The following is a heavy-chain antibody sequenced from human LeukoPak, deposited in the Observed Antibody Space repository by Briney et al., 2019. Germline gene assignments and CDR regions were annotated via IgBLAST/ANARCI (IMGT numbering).Heavy chain of an antibody. CDR1: GFTFSSYA. D-gene: IGHD3-9*01. J-gene: IGHJ4*02. Sequence: GGSLRLSCAASGFTFSSYAMSWVRQAPGKGLEWVSAISVSGGSTYYADSVKGRFTISRDNSKNTLYLQMNSLRAEDTAVYYCAKVQSDWLLIYYFDYWGQGALVTVSS. CDR2: ISVSGGST. V-gene: IGHV3-23*01. CDR3: AKVQSDWLLIYYFDY.